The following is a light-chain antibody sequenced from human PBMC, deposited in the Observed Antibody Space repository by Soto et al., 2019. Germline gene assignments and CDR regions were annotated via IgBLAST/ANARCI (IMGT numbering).Light chain of an antibody. CDR2: DAS. V-gene: IGKV3-11*01. CDR1: QSVSSY. J-gene: IGKJ1*01. Sequence: EIVLTQSPATLSLSPGERTKLSCRASQSVSSYLAWYQQKPGQVPRLLIYDASNRATGIPARFSGSGSGTDFTLTISSLEPEDFAVYYCQQRSNWPPWTFGQGTKVDIK. CDR3: QQRSNWPPWT.